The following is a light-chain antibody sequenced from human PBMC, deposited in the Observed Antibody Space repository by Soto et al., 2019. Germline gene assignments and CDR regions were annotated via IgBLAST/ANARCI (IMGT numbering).Light chain of an antibody. Sequence: QSVLTQPPSVSGAQGQRVTISCTGSGSNIGAGYDVHWYQQLPGTAPKLLIYGNSNRPSGVPDRFSGSKSGTSASLAITGLQAEDEADYYCQSYDSSLSGFYVFGTGTKLTVL. V-gene: IGLV1-40*01. J-gene: IGLJ1*01. CDR2: GNS. CDR1: GSNIGAGYD. CDR3: QSYDSSLSGFYV.